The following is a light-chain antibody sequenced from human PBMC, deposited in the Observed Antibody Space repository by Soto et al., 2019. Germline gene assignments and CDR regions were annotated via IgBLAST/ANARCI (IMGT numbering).Light chain of an antibody. CDR2: WAS. V-gene: IGKV4-1*01. CDR3: QQYYSNTYT. J-gene: IGKJ2*01. Sequence: DIVMTQSPDSLAVSLGERATINCKSSQSILHSSNNQNYLAWYQQKPGQPPKLLMYWASTRESGVPDRFSGSGSGTDFTLTISSLQAEDVAVYYCQQYYSNTYTFGQGTKLEIK. CDR1: QSILHSSNNQNY.